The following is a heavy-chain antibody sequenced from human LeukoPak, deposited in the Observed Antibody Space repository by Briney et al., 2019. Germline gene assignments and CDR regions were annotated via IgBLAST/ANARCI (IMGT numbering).Heavy chain of an antibody. J-gene: IGHJ4*02. Sequence: GASVKVSCKASGYTFRDCYIQWVRQAPGQGLEWMGWIYPKNGGTIYAQKFQGRATMTGDTSISTAYVELSSLTSDDTAVYYCIRETLTYGNFEYWGQGTLVTVSS. CDR2: IYPKNGGT. D-gene: IGHD3-10*01. CDR1: GYTFRDCY. V-gene: IGHV1-2*02. CDR3: IRETLTYGNFEY.